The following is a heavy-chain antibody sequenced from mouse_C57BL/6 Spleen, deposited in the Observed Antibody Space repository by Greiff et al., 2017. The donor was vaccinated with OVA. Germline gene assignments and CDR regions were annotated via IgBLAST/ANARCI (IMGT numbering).Heavy chain of an antibody. D-gene: IGHD2-4*01. J-gene: IGHJ4*01. CDR2: IWSDGST. V-gene: IGHV2-6*03. Sequence: VMLVESGPGLVAPSQSLSITCTVSGFSLTSYGVHWVRQPPGKGLEWLVVIWSDGSTTYNSALKSRLSISKDNSKSQVFLKMNSLQTDDTAMYYCARSIYYDYPYYYAMDYWGQGTSVTVSS. CDR3: ARSIYYDYPYYYAMDY. CDR1: GFSLTSYG.